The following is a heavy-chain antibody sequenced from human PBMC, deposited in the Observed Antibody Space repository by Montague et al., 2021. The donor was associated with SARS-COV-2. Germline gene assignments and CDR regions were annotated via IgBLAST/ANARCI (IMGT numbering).Heavy chain of an antibody. J-gene: IGHJ4*02. Sequence: SETLSLTCAVYGGSFSNYYWTWFRQPPGKGLEWCVEINHSGSTNYNPSLQSRVTIPVDTSKYQISLKLSSVTAADTAMYFYARGGRAGRRHYFDYWGQGTLVTVSS. CDR2: INHSGST. CDR3: ARGGRAGRRHYFDY. V-gene: IGHV4-34*01. D-gene: IGHD6-6*01. CDR1: GGSFSNYY.